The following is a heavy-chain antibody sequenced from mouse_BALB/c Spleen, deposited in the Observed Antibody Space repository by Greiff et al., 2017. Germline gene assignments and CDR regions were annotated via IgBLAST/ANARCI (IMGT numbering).Heavy chain of an antibody. CDR3: ARHEWGVDY. J-gene: IGHJ2*01. Sequence: EVKLVESGADLVKPGGSLKLSCAASGFTFTSYGMSWVRQTPDKGLEWVATISSGGSYTYYPDSVTGRFTITRDNAKNTLNLQMSRPTSEDTAMYYGARHEWGVDYWGQGTTLTVSS. V-gene: IGHV5-6*01. CDR1: GFTFTSYG. CDR2: ISSGGSYT.